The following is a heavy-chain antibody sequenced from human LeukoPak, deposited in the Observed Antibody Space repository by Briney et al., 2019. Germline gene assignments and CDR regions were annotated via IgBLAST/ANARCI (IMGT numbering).Heavy chain of an antibody. V-gene: IGHV3-9*01. Sequence: GGSLRLSCAGSGFTFDDYAMHWVRQTPGKGLECVSGISWNSGNIAYADFVGGRFTISRDNAKNSLSLQMNSLSDEDTAVYYCAKDAYGGATFFYYMDVWGKGTTVTVSS. CDR3: AKDAYGGATFFYYMDV. CDR1: GFTFDDYA. CDR2: ISWNSGNI. J-gene: IGHJ6*03. D-gene: IGHD2/OR15-2a*01.